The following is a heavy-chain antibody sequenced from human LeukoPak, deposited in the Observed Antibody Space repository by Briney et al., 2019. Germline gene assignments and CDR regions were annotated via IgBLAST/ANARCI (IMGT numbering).Heavy chain of an antibody. Sequence: PSETLSLTCTVSGGSISSSNYYWGWIREPPGKGLEWIGIIYYSGSTYYNPSLKSRVTISVDTSKNQFSLKLSSVTAADTAVYYCASASGTYYSRLHYWGQGALVTVSS. CDR3: ASASGTYYSRLHY. D-gene: IGHD1-26*01. CDR2: IYYSGST. CDR1: GGSISSSNYY. J-gene: IGHJ4*02. V-gene: IGHV4-39*01.